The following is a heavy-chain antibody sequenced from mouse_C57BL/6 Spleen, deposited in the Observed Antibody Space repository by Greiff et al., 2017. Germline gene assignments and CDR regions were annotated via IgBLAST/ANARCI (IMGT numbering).Heavy chain of an antibody. V-gene: IGHV1-55*01. D-gene: IGHD1-1*01. CDR2: IYPGSGST. CDR3: ARWGIITTVVARAMDY. J-gene: IGHJ4*01. Sequence: QVQLQQPGAELVKPGASVQMSCKASGYTFTSYWITWVKQRPGQGLEWIGDIYPGSGSTNYNEKFKSKATLTVDTSSSTAYMQLSSLTSEDSAVYYCARWGIITTVVARAMDYWGQGTSVTVSS. CDR1: GYTFTSYW.